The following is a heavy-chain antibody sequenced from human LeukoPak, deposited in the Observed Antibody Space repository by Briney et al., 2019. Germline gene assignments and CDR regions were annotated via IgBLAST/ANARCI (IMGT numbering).Heavy chain of an antibody. D-gene: IGHD3-22*01. J-gene: IGHJ4*02. Sequence: GGSLRLSCAASGFTFSSYGMHWVRQAPGKGLEWVAVIWYDGSNKYYADSVKDRFTISRDNSKNTLYPQMNSLRAEDTAVYYCARDRYYDSSGISLPPYWGQGTLVTVSS. CDR2: IWYDGSNK. V-gene: IGHV3-33*01. CDR1: GFTFSSYG. CDR3: ARDRYYDSSGISLPPY.